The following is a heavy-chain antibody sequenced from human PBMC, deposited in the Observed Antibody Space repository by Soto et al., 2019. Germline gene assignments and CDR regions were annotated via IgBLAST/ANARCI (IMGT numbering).Heavy chain of an antibody. CDR2: INPSDGGT. CDR3: ARESEDLTSNFDY. CDR1: GYTFTSYH. Sequence: ASVKVSCKTSGYTFTSYHIHWVRQAPGQGLEWLGIINPSDGGTGYAQKFQGRFTISRDSAKNSLYLEMNSLRAEDTAVYYCARESEDLTSNFDYWGQGTLVTVSS. V-gene: IGHV1-46*01. J-gene: IGHJ4*02.